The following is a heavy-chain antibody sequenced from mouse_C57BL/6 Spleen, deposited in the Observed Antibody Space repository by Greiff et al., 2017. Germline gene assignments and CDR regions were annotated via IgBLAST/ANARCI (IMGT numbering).Heavy chain of an antibody. J-gene: IGHJ3*01. CDR3: TTLYYNGNY. V-gene: IGHV14-1*01. CDR2: IDPEGGAT. D-gene: IGHD2-1*01. CDR1: GFTIKDYY. Sequence: VQLQQSGAELVRPGASVKLSCTASGFTIKDYYMDWVKQRPDQGLEWIGRIDPEGGATEYAPKIQGKATMTADTSSNTAYLQISSLTSEDTAVYSCTTLYYNGNYWGQGTLVTV.